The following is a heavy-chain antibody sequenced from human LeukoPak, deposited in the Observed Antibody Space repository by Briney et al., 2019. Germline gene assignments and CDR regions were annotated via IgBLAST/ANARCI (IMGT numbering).Heavy chain of an antibody. J-gene: IGHJ4*02. V-gene: IGHV3-20*04. CDR1: GFTFDDYG. CDR3: ARDHLSTTVRSFDY. D-gene: IGHD4-17*01. Sequence: PGGSLRLSCAASGFTFDDYGMSWVRQAPGKGLEWVSGINWNGGSTAYADSVKGRFTISRDNAKNSLYLQMNSLRAEDTALYYCARDHLSTTVRSFDYWGQGTLVTVSS. CDR2: INWNGGST.